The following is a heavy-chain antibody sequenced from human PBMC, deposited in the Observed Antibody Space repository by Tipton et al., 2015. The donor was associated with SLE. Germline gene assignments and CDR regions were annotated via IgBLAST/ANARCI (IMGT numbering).Heavy chain of an antibody. CDR1: GGSISSTSYY. D-gene: IGHD4-17*01. CDR2: IYYSGST. J-gene: IGHJ4*02. CDR3: ARIDGAYDQFYLDY. V-gene: IGHV4-39*07. Sequence: TLSLTCTVSGGSISSTSYYWGWLRQPPGKGLEWIGSIYYSGSTYYNLSLKSRVTISVDTSKNQFSLNLTSLTAADAAVYYCARIDGAYDQFYLDYWGQGILVTVSS.